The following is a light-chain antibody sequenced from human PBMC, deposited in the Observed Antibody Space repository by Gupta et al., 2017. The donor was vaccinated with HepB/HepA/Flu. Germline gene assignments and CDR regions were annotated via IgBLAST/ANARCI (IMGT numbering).Light chain of an antibody. Sequence: DIQMTQSPSSLSASVGDRITITCRASQSISSFLNWYQQKPGKAPKLLIYAASSLESGVPSRFCGSGSGTXFTLTIXRLQPEDFATYYCQQSDSTPRTFGXGTKVEIK. CDR1: QSISSF. CDR3: QQSDSTPRT. V-gene: IGKV1-39*01. CDR2: AAS. J-gene: IGKJ1*01.